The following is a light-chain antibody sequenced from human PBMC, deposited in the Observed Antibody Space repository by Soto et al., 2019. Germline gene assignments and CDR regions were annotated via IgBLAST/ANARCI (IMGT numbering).Light chain of an antibody. CDR2: EGS. V-gene: IGLV2-23*01. J-gene: IGLJ2*01. CDR1: SSDVGSYNL. CDR3: CSYAGSSTYVV. Sequence: QSVLTQPASVSGSPGQSITISCTGTSSDVGSYNLVSWYQQHPGKAPKLMSYEGSKRPSGVSNRFSGSKSGNTASLTISGLQAEDEADYYCCSYAGSSTYVVFGGGTKFTVL.